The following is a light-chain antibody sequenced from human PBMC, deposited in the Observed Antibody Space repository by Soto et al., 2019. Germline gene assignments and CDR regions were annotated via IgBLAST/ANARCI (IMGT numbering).Light chain of an antibody. V-gene: IGLV3-1*01. Sequence: SYELTQPPSVSVSPGQTASITCSGDKLGEKYACWYQQKPGQSPVLVIYQDSKRPSGIPERFSGSNSGNTATLTISGTQAMDEADYYCQAWDSSIVVFGGGTKLTVL. J-gene: IGLJ2*01. CDR2: QDS. CDR1: KLGEKY. CDR3: QAWDSSIVV.